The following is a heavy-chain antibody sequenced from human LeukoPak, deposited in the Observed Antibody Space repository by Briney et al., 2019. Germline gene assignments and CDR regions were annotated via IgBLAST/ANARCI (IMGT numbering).Heavy chain of an antibody. Sequence: GGSLRLSCAASGFTFSDYYMSWIRQAPGKGLEWVSYISSSGNSIYFADSVKGRFTISRDNAKNSLYLQMNSLRAEDTAVYYCARGQPGISDAFDIWGQGTMVTVSS. J-gene: IGHJ3*02. D-gene: IGHD7-27*01. V-gene: IGHV3-11*01. CDR3: ARGQPGISDAFDI. CDR1: GFTFSDYY. CDR2: ISSSGNSI.